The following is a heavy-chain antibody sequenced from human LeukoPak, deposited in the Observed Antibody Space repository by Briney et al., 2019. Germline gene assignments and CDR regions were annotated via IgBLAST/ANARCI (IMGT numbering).Heavy chain of an antibody. CDR1: GNSFGDYY. D-gene: IGHD5-18*01. V-gene: IGHV4-4*07. CDR2: IYTSGST. CDR3: ARHVRIQLWSPGRCAFDI. Sequence: PSETLSLTCTVSGNSFGDYYWSWIRQPTGKGLEWIGRIYTSGSTTYNLSLKSRVTMLVDQSKNQFSLKLSSVTAEDTAVYYCARHVRIQLWSPGRCAFDIWGQGTMVTVSS. J-gene: IGHJ3*02.